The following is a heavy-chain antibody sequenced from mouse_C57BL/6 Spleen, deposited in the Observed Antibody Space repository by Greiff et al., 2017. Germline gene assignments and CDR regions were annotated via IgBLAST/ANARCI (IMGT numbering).Heavy chain of an antibody. Sequence: VQLQQSGPELVKPGASVKISCKASGYAFSSSWMNWVKQRPGKGLEWIGRIYPGDGDTNYNGKFKGMATLTAAKSSSTAYMQLSSLTSEDTAVYFCARDGYDGPYAMDYWGQGTSVTVSS. D-gene: IGHD2-2*01. J-gene: IGHJ4*01. CDR3: ARDGYDGPYAMDY. CDR2: IYPGDGDT. CDR1: GYAFSSSW. V-gene: IGHV1-82*01.